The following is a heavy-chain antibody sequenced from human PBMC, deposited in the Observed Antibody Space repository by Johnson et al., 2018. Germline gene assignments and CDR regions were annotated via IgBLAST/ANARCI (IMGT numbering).Heavy chain of an antibody. Sequence: VQLVQSGGGVVQPGGSLRLSCAASGFTFSSYGVHWVRQAPGKGLEWVANIKQDGSEKSSVGSVKGRFPISRDNAKNSLYLQMNSRSAGDTAVEYCARAGGNGDYVYAFDIWGQGTMVTVSS. CDR1: GFTFSSYG. CDR3: ARAGGNGDYVYAFDI. D-gene: IGHD4-17*01. CDR2: IKQDGSEK. V-gene: IGHV3-7*01. J-gene: IGHJ3*02.